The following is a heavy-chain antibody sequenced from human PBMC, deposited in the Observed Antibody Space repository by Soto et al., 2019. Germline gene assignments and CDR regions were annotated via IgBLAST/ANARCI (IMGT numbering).Heavy chain of an antibody. D-gene: IGHD3-3*01. V-gene: IGHV4-61*01. Sequence: SETLSLTCTISGASVSSGNYYWSWIRQPPGKGLEWIGYIYYTGSTNYNPSLKSRLTISIDTSKNQFSLKLSSVTAADTAVYFCARVEGITIFGVVIRVFDYWGQGTLVTVSS. CDR1: GASVSSGNYY. CDR3: ARVEGITIFGVVIRVFDY. CDR2: IYYTGST. J-gene: IGHJ4*02.